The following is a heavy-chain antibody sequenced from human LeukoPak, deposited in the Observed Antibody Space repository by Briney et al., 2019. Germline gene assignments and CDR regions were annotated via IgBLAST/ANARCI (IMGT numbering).Heavy chain of an antibody. D-gene: IGHD1-1*01. CDR3: ARDPTLGHPDYFDL. CDR1: GFTFDRYW. V-gene: IGHV3-74*01. CDR2: INQDGRYI. J-gene: IGHJ4*02. Sequence: GGSLRLSCAASGFTFDRYWMHWVRQTPGKRLVWVSRINQDGRYITYADSVQGRFTISRDNSMNMLYLQMNSLRVEDTAVYFCARDPTLGHPDYFDLWGQGTLVTVSS.